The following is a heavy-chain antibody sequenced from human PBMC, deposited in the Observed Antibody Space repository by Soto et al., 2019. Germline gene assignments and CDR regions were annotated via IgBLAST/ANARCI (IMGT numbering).Heavy chain of an antibody. D-gene: IGHD7-27*01. J-gene: IGHJ4*02. CDR1: GFTFSSYG. V-gene: IGHV3-33*01. Sequence: QVQLVESGGGVVQPGRSLRLSCAASGFTFSSYGMHWVRQAPGKGLEWVAVIWYDGSNKYYADSVKGRFTISRDNSKNTLYLQMNSLRAEDTAVYYCARVLSAEMGIFNYFDYWGQGTLVTVSS. CDR3: ARVLSAEMGIFNYFDY. CDR2: IWYDGSNK.